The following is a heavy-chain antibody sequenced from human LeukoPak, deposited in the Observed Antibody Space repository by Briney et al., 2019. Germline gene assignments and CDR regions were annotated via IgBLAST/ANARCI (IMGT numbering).Heavy chain of an antibody. CDR3: GRYCSSTGRNWFDP. CDR2: IYYSGST. Sequence: SETLSLTCTVSGGSISSGDYYWSWIRQPPGKGLEWIGYIYYSGSTYYNPSLKSRVTISVDTSKNQFSLKLSSVTAADTAVYYCGRYCSSTGRNWFDPWGQGTLVTVSS. J-gene: IGHJ5*02. V-gene: IGHV4-30-4*08. D-gene: IGHD2-2*01. CDR1: GGSISSGDYY.